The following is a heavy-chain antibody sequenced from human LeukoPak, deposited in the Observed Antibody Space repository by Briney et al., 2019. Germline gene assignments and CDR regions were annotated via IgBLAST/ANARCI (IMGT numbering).Heavy chain of an antibody. V-gene: IGHV1-18*01. D-gene: IGHD3-22*01. Sequence: ASVKVSCKASGYTFTSYGISWVRQAPGQGLEWMGWISAYNGNTNYAQKLQGRVTMTTDTSTSTAYMELRSLRSDDTAVYCCARDLYDSSGYYYGYWGQGTLVTVSS. CDR1: GYTFTSYG. CDR2: ISAYNGNT. CDR3: ARDLYDSSGYYYGY. J-gene: IGHJ4*02.